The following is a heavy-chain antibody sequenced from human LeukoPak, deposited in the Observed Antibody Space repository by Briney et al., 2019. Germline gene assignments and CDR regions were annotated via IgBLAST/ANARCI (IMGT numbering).Heavy chain of an antibody. CDR2: IYPGDSET. J-gene: IGHJ4*02. CDR1: GYSFNSYW. D-gene: IGHD2-15*01. V-gene: IGHV5-51*01. Sequence: GESLKISCKASGYSFNSYWMGWVRQMPGKGLEWMGIIYPGDSETRYSPSVQGRVTISVDRSSTTTFLQWSSLEASDSGVYFCTRSCCSTGSCSRDYWGQGTLVTVSS. CDR3: TRSCCSTGSCSRDY.